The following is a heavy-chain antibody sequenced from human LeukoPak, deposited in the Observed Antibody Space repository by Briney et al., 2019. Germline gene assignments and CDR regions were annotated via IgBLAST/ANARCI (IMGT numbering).Heavy chain of an antibody. CDR1: GFTFSSYA. V-gene: IGHV3-23*01. D-gene: IGHD4-17*01. CDR2: ISGSGGST. J-gene: IGHJ6*02. Sequence: GGSLRLSCAASGFTFSSYAMSWVRQAPGKGLEWVSAISGSGGSTYYADSVKGRFTISRDNSKNTLYLQMNSLRAEDTAVYYCARDQWRTTVTTRLNYYYYGMDVWGQGTTVTVSS. CDR3: ARDQWRTTVTTRLNYYYYGMDV.